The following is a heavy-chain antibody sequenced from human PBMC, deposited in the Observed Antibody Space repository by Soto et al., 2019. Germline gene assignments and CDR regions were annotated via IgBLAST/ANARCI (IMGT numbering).Heavy chain of an antibody. CDR2: LYTGGST. Sequence: EVQLVETGGGLVQPGGSLRLSCAASGFAVSSNYMNWVRQAPGKGLEWVSVLYTGGSTHYAGSVKGRFTISRDSSQNTLYLQMNSLRGEDTAVYHCARDGPGFGDAFDIWGQGTMVTVSA. V-gene: IGHV3-53*02. D-gene: IGHD3-10*01. J-gene: IGHJ3*02. CDR1: GFAVSSNY. CDR3: ARDGPGFGDAFDI.